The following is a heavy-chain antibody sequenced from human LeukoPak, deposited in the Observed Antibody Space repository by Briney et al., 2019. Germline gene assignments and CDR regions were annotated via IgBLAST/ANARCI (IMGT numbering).Heavy chain of an antibody. J-gene: IGHJ6*02. CDR1: GYSISSGYY. D-gene: IGHD3-10*01. Sequence: SETLSLTCTVSGYSISSGYYWGWIRQPPGKGLEWIGSIYHSGSTYYNPSLKSRVTISVDTPKNHFSLKLSSVTAADTAVYYCAREAVAGGSGSNYYYYGVDVWGQGTTVTVSS. CDR3: AREAVAGGSGSNYYYYGVDV. V-gene: IGHV4-38-2*02. CDR2: IYHSGST.